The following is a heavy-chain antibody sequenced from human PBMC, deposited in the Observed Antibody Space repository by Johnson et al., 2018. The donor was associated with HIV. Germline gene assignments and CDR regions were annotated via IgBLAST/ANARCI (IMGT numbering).Heavy chain of an antibody. CDR1: GFTFINYA. CDR2: ISGRGGRT. J-gene: IGHJ3*02. CDR3: ARSGYSSWSTHDAFDI. D-gene: IGHD3-10*01. V-gene: IGHV3-23*04. Sequence: VQLVESGGDLVQPGGSLRLSCAASGFTFINYAMSWVRQAPGKGLEWVAAISGRGGRTNYADSVKGRVTISRDNSDNTLYLQMNSLRAKDTAVYYCARSGYSSWSTHDAFDIWGQGTIVTVSS.